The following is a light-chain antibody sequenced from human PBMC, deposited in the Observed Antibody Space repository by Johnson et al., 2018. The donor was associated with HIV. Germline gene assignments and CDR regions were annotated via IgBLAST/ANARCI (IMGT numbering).Light chain of an antibody. CDR1: SSNIGNNY. CDR2: DNN. J-gene: IGLJ1*01. V-gene: IGLV1-51*01. CDR3: RTWDTSLSAYV. Sequence: QSVLTQPPSVSAAPGQKVTISCSGSSSNIGNNYVSWYQQLPGTAPKLFIFDNNKRPSGIPDRFSGSKSGTSATLGITGLQTGDEADYYCRTWDTSLSAYVFGTGTKVTVL.